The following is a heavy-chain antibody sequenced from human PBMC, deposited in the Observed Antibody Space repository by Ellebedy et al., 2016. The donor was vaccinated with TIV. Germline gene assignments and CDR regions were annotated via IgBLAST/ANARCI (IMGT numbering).Heavy chain of an antibody. CDR1: GGSISRYY. CDR3: ATGARSEGGY. V-gene: IGHV4-59*01. Sequence: MPSETLSLTCSVSGGSISRYYWSWIRQPPGKGLEWIGYIYSSGYTSYNPSLESRVTISLDTSKGQFSLTLTSVTAADTAVYYCATGARSEGGYWGQGTLVTVSS. D-gene: IGHD2-15*01. J-gene: IGHJ4*02. CDR2: IYSSGYT.